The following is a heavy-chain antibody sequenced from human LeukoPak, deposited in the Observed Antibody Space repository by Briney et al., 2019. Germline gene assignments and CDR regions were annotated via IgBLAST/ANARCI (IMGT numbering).Heavy chain of an antibody. CDR1: GFTFSSYA. Sequence: GGSLRLSCAASGFTFSSYAMSWVRQAPGKGLEWVSYISSSSSTIYYADSVKGRFTISRDNAKNSLYLQMNSLRAEDTAVYYCARDNKGNYYGSHDAFDIWGQGTVVTVSS. CDR2: ISSSSSTI. D-gene: IGHD3-10*01. CDR3: ARDNKGNYYGSHDAFDI. J-gene: IGHJ3*02. V-gene: IGHV3-48*04.